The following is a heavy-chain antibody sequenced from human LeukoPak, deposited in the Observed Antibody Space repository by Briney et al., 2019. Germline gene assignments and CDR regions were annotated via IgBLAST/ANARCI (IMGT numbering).Heavy chain of an antibody. CDR1: GGSISSGGYY. Sequence: PSETLSLTCTVSGGSISSGGYYWSWIRQHPGKGLEWIGYIYYSGSTNYNPSLKSRVTISVDTSKNQFSLKLSSVTAADTAVYYCASLHYYDSSGSLSGAFDIWGQGTMVTVSS. CDR3: ASLHYYDSSGSLSGAFDI. J-gene: IGHJ3*02. D-gene: IGHD3-22*01. V-gene: IGHV4-61*08. CDR2: IYYSGST.